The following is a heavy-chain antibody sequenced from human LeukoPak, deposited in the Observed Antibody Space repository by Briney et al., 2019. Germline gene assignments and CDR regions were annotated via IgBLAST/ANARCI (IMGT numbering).Heavy chain of an antibody. D-gene: IGHD2-21*02. V-gene: IGHV3-30*03. CDR1: GFSFSGYG. CDR2: ISNDGTNK. J-gene: IGHJ4*02. CDR3: ARDWARGDSYYVDY. Sequence: GGSLRLSCAASGFSFSGYGMHWVRQAPGKGLECVALISNDGTNKYYADSVKGRFTISRDNSKNTLYLQMDRLRTEDTAVYYCARDWARGDSYYVDYRGQGTLVTVSS.